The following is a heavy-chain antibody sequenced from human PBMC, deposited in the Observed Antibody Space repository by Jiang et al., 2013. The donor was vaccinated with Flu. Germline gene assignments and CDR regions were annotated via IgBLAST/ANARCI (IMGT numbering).Heavy chain of an antibody. CDR1: GDSVSSSSAT. CDR2: TYYNSKWYK. Sequence: GLVKPSQTLSLTRAIPGDSVSSSSATWIWIRQSPSRGLECLGRTYYNSKWYKDYAASVKSRITINPDTSKNQFSLQLNSVTPEDTAVYYCAXGKMGGYFYGMDVWGQGTTVTVSS. D-gene: IGHD3-16*01. J-gene: IGHJ6*02. CDR3: AXGKMGGYFYGMDV. V-gene: IGHV6-1*01.